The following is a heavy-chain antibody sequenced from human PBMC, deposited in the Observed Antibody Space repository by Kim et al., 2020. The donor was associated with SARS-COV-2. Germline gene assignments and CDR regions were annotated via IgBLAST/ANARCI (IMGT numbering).Heavy chain of an antibody. J-gene: IGHJ4*02. V-gene: IGHV3-30*02. D-gene: IGHD2-2*01. CDR3: AKDAIVTSYQLLGYFDY. Sequence: VKGRFTISRDNSKNTLYLQMNSLRAEDTAVYYCAKDAIVTSYQLLGYFDYWGQGTLVTVSS.